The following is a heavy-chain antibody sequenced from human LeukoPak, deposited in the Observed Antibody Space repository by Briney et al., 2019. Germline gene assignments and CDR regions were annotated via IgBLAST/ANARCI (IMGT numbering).Heavy chain of an antibody. CDR3: ARGALKWELPPIRARKSYYFDY. D-gene: IGHD1-26*01. CDR1: GGSISTSSYY. Sequence: SETLSLTCTVSGGSISTSSYYWGWVRQPPGKGLEWIGNIFYSGSTYYSPSLKSRVTISLDTSKNRFSLKLSSVTAADTAVYYCARGALKWELPPIRARKSYYFDYWGQGTLVTVSS. CDR2: IFYSGST. J-gene: IGHJ4*02. V-gene: IGHV4-39*02.